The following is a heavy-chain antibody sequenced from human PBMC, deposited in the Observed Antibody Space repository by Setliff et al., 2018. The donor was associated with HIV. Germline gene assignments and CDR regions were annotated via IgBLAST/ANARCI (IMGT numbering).Heavy chain of an antibody. CDR3: ARRGGDGYNLHY. V-gene: IGHV3-48*04. J-gene: IGHJ4*02. CDR2: INNSSSTI. Sequence: GSLRLSCAASEFTFSSFTVNWVRQAPGKGLEWLSYINNSSSTIYYADSVRGRFTISRDNAKDSVYLQIDSLRAEDTAVYFCARRGGDGYNLHYWGQGTLVTVSS. CDR1: EFTFSSFT. D-gene: IGHD2-21*01.